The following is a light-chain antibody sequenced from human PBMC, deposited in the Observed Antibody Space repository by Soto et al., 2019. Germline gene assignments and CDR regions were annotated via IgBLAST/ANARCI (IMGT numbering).Light chain of an antibody. CDR1: SSDIGAYNF. V-gene: IGLV2-14*03. CDR2: DVN. Sequence: QSALTQPASVSGSPGQSITISCTGTSSDIGAYNFVSWYQQHPGKAPKLMLYDVNIRPSGVSNRFSGSKSGNTASLTISGLQAEDEADYYCPSWTTSPPMIFGGGTKLTVL. J-gene: IGLJ2*01. CDR3: PSWTTSPPMI.